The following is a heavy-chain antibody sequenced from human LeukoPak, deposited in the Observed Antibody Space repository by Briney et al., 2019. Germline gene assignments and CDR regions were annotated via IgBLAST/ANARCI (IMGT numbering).Heavy chain of an antibody. CDR3: ARNSGTYRGYGMDV. J-gene: IGHJ6*02. CDR1: GFIFRDSA. Sequence: GQSLRLSCTASGFIFRDSAMSWVRQAPGKGLEWVGFIRTRALGETTEYAASVKDRFTISRDDSNSIAYLHMNSLKTEDTAVYYCARNSGTYRGYGMDVWGQGTPVTVSS. CDR2: IRTRALGETT. V-gene: IGHV3-49*04. D-gene: IGHD1-26*01.